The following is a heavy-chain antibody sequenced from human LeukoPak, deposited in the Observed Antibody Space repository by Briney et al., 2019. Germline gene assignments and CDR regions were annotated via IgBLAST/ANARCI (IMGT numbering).Heavy chain of an antibody. CDR3: AKIPHPFDFWSGYYIRYFDY. J-gene: IGHJ4*02. CDR2: ISGSGGST. CDR1: GFTFSSYA. Sequence: GGSLRLSCAASGFTFSSYAMSWVRQAPGKGLEWVSAISGSGGSTYYADSVKGRFTISRDNSKNTLYLQMNSLRAEDTAVYYCAKIPHPFDFWSGYYIRYFDYWGQGTLVTVSS. D-gene: IGHD3-3*01. V-gene: IGHV3-23*01.